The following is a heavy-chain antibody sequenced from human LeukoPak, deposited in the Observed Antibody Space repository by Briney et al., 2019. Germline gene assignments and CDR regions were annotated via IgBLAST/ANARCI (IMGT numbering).Heavy chain of an antibody. Sequence: ASVKVSCKASGYTFTNYHVHWVRQAPGQRLEYMGIINPSGGSTSYAQKFQGRVTMTSDTSTGTVYMELSSLRSEDTAVYYCARSLGGNSNYWGQGTLVIVSS. CDR1: GYTFTNYH. J-gene: IGHJ4*02. CDR3: ARSLGGNSNY. CDR2: INPSGGST. V-gene: IGHV1-46*01. D-gene: IGHD4-23*01.